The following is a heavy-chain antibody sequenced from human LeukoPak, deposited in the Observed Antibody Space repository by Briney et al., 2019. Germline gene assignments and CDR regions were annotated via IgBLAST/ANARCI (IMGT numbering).Heavy chain of an antibody. CDR3: ARLGDGDYFDY. V-gene: IGHV4-39*01. D-gene: IGHD4-17*01. CDR1: GGSISSSSYY. J-gene: IGHJ4*02. Sequence: SETLSLTCTVSGGSISSSSYYWGWIRQPPGKGLEWIGSIYYSGSTYYNPSLKSRVTISVDTSKNQFSLKLSSVTAADTAVYYCARLGDGDYFDYGGQGTLVTVSS. CDR2: IYYSGST.